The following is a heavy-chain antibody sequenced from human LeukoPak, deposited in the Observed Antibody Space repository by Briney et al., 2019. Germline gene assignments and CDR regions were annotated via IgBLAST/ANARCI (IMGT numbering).Heavy chain of an antibody. J-gene: IGHJ4*02. D-gene: IGHD3-10*01. CDR3: ASLSSITMVRGVPYFDY. CDR1: GGSISSGGYY. CDR2: IYHSGST. Sequence: PSETLSLTCTVSGGSISSGGYYWSWIRQPPGKGLEWIGYIYHSGSTYYNPSLKSRVTISVDTSKNQFSLKLSSVTAADTAVYYCASLSSITMVRGVPYFDYWGQGTLVTVSS. V-gene: IGHV4-30-2*01.